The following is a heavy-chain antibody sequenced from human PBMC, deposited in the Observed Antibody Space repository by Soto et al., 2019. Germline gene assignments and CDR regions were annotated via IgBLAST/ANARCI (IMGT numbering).Heavy chain of an antibody. J-gene: IGHJ3*01. CDR1: GYTFTGYY. V-gene: IGHV1-2*02. CDR2: INRNSGGT. Sequence: ASVKVSCKASGYTFTGYYMHWVRQAPGQGLEWMGWINRNSGGTNYAQKFQGRVTMTRDTSISTAYMELSRLRSDDTAVYYCARGRGIGSSSWYIGAHNAFDLWGQGTMVTVSS. CDR3: ARGRGIGSSSWYIGAHNAFDL. D-gene: IGHD6-13*01.